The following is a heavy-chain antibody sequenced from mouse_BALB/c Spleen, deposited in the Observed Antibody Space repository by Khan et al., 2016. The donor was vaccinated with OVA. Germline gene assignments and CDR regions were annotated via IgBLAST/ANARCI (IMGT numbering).Heavy chain of an antibody. CDR2: IHPSDSET. CDR3: ARGTTASYWYFDV. V-gene: IGHV1-74*01. J-gene: IGHJ1*01. D-gene: IGHD1-2*01. Sequence: VQLQQPGADLVRPGASVKLSCKASGYSFTSYWMNWVQQRPGQGLEWIGLIHPSDSETRLNQKFKDKATLTVDKSSSTAYMHLSSPTSEASAVYYGARGTTASYWYFDVWGAGTTVTVSS. CDR1: GYSFTSYW.